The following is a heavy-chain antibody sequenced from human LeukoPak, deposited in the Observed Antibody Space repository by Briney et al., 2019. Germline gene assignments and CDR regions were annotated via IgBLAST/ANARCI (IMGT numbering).Heavy chain of an antibody. D-gene: IGHD3-16*01. Sequence: SETLSLTCAVYGGSFSGYYWSWIRQPPGEGLGWSGEINHSGGTNYTPSLKSRVTISVDTSKNQFSLKLSSVTASDTAVYYCATSPARGLPGFGARPGFDYWGQGTLVTVSS. CDR1: GGSFSGYY. CDR2: INHSGGT. CDR3: ATSPARGLPGFGARPGFDY. V-gene: IGHV4-34*01. J-gene: IGHJ4*02.